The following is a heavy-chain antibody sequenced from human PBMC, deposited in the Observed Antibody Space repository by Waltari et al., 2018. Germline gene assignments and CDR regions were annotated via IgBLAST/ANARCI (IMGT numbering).Heavy chain of an antibody. V-gene: IGHV3-23*01. CDR2: IRGSGGST. CDR1: GFTFSSYA. D-gene: IGHD2-15*01. Sequence: EVQLLESGGGLVQPGGSLILSCAASGFTFSSYAMSWVRPAPGKGLEWVSAIRGSGGSTYYADSVKGRFTISRDNSKNTLYLQMNSLRAEDTAVYYCAKMLSVVAASPYYWGQGTLVTVSS. J-gene: IGHJ4*02. CDR3: AKMLSVVAASPYY.